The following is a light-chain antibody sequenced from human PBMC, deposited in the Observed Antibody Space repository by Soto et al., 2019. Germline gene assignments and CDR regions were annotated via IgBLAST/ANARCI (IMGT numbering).Light chain of an antibody. CDR3: CSYAGGKFV. CDR2: EVT. CDR1: SSDVGGYNF. J-gene: IGLJ1*01. V-gene: IGLV2-8*01. Sequence: SGMSVDPGGCGSPKQSVTISCSGTSSDVGGYNFVSWYQYHPGKAPKLIIYEVTKRPSGVPDRFSGSKSGNTASLTVSGLQAEDEADYYCCSYAGGKFVFGTGTKVTV.